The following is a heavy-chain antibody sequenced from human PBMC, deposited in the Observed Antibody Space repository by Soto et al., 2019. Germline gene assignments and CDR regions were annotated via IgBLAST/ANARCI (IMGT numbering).Heavy chain of an antibody. V-gene: IGHV3-30*18. CDR3: AKGSSYSSGWISSTFDY. CDR1: GFTFSNYG. D-gene: IGHD6-19*01. J-gene: IGHJ4*02. CDR2: ISYDGSDK. Sequence: QVQLVESGGGVVQPGRSLRLSCAASGFTFSNYGMHWVRQAPGKGLEWVALISYDGSDKYYADSVKGRFTISRDNSKNTLYLQMNSLRDEDAAVYYCAKGSSYSSGWISSTFDYWGQGTLVTVSS.